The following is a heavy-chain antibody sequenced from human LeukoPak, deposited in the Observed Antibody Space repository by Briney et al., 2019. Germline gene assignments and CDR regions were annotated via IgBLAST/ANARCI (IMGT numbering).Heavy chain of an antibody. Sequence: ASVKVSCKASGYTFTGYYMRWVRQAPGQGLEWMGWINPNSGGTNYAQKFQGWVTMTRDTSISTAYMELSRLRSDDTAVYYCARETGRGYGSGSYYDYWGQGTLVTVSS. CDR1: GYTFTGYY. V-gene: IGHV1-2*04. D-gene: IGHD3-10*01. J-gene: IGHJ4*02. CDR3: ARETGRGYGSGSYYDY. CDR2: INPNSGGT.